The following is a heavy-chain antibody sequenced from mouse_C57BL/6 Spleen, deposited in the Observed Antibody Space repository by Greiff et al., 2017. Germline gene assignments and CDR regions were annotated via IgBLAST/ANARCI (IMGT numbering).Heavy chain of an antibody. V-gene: IGHV7-1*01. CDR2: SRNKANDYTT. Sequence: EVKVVESGGGLVQSGRSLRLSCATSGFTFSDFYMEWVRQAPGKGLEWIAASRNKANDYTTEYSASVKGRFIVSRDTSQSILYLQMNALRAEDTAIYYCARDAGDGYGFAYWGQGTLVTVSA. CDR1: GFTFSDFY. CDR3: ARDAGDGYGFAY. J-gene: IGHJ3*01. D-gene: IGHD2-2*01.